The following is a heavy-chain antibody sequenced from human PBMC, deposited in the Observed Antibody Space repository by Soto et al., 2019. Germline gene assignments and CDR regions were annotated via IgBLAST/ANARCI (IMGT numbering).Heavy chain of an antibody. J-gene: IGHJ4*02. V-gene: IGHV4-59*01. D-gene: IGHD3-22*01. CDR2: IYYSGST. CDR1: GGSISSYY. CDR3: ASTQMYYYDSSGYYQYYFDY. Sequence: SETLSLTCTVSGGSISSYYWSWIRQPPGKGLEWIGYIYYSGSTNYNPSLKSRVTISVDTSKNQFSLKLSSVTAADTAVYYCASTQMYYYDSSGYYQYYFDYWGQGTVVTVSS.